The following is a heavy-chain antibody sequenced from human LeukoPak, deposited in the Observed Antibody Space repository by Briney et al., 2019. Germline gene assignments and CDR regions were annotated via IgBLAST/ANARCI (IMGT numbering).Heavy chain of an antibody. J-gene: IGHJ5*02. V-gene: IGHV4-30-4*01. CDR2: MYYSGIT. CDR1: GGSISSGDYY. D-gene: IGHD3-22*01. CDR3: ARPYYYDSRIDP. Sequence: QTSQTLSLTCTVSGGSISSGDYYWSWIRQPPGKGLEWIAYMYYSGITYYNPSLKSRVTMSADTSKNQLSLKLSSVTAADTAVYYCARPYYYDSRIDPWGQGILVTVSS.